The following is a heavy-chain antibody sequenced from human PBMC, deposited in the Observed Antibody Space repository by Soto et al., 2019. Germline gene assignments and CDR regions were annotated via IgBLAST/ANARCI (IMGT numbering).Heavy chain of an antibody. CDR3: ARAQYTGSYFDACDI. D-gene: IGHD1-26*01. CDR1: GFTFSSYS. Sequence: PGGSLRLSCAASGFTFSSYSMNWVRQAPGKGLEWVSSISSSSSYIYYADSVKGRFTISRDNAKNSLYLQMNSLRAEDTAVYYCARAQYTGSYFDACDIWGQGTMVTVSS. J-gene: IGHJ3*02. V-gene: IGHV3-21*01. CDR2: ISSSSSYI.